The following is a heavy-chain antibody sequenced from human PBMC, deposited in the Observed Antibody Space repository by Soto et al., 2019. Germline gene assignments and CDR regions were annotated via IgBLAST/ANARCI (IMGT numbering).Heavy chain of an antibody. J-gene: IGHJ4*02. V-gene: IGHV3-23*01. CDR1: GFTFSSYA. D-gene: IGHD2-8*01. CDR2: ISGSGGST. Sequence: EVQLLESGGGLVQPGGSLRLSCAASGFTFSSYAMSWVRQAPGKGLEWVSAISGSGGSTYYADSVKGRFTISRDNSKNTLYLQMNSLRAEDTAVYYCAKDRAEAIVLMVYAHGEYYFDYWGQGTLVTVSS. CDR3: AKDRAEAIVLMVYAHGEYYFDY.